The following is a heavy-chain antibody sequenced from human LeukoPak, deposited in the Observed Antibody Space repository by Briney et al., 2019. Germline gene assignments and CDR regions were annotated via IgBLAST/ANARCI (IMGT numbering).Heavy chain of an antibody. CDR2: INERATII. J-gene: IGHJ4*02. CDR3: VRDLILVWTPGDDFDH. CDR1: GFRFDDYG. D-gene: IGHD3-16*01. Sequence: GGSLRLSCVVSGFRFDDYGMHWVRQAPGKGLEWVSRINERATIISYADSVKGRFTIPRENARNTLYLQMNSLTAEDTAVYYCVRDLILVWTPGDDFDHWGQGTLVTVSS. V-gene: IGHV3-74*01.